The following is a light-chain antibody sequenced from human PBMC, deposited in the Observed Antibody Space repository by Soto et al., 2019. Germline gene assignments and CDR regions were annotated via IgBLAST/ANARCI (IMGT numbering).Light chain of an antibody. J-gene: IGLJ1*01. CDR1: SSDVGSYNL. CDR2: EGS. V-gene: IGLV2-23*03. CDR3: CSYAGSSTFVSYV. Sequence: LTQPASMSGSPGQSITISCTGTSSDVGSYNLVSWYQQHPGKAPKLMIYEGSKRPSGVSNRFSGSKSGNTASLTISGLQAEDEADYYCCSYAGSSTFVSYVFGTGTKVTVL.